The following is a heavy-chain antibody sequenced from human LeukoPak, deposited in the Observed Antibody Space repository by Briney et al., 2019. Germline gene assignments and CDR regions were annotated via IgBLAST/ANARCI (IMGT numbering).Heavy chain of an antibody. CDR2: IKQDGSEK. V-gene: IGHV3-7*01. J-gene: IGHJ3*02. D-gene: IGHD5-12*01. Sequence: GGSLRLSCAASGFTFSSYWMSWVRQAPGKGLEWVANIKQDGSEKYYVDSVKGRFTISRDNAKDSLYLQMNSLRAEDTAVYYCARVRGGYSGYDYAFDIWGQGTMVTVSS. CDR1: GFTFSSYW. CDR3: ARVRGGYSGYDYAFDI.